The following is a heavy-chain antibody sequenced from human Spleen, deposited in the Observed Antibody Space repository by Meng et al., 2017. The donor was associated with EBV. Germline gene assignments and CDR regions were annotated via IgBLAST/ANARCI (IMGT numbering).Heavy chain of an antibody. J-gene: IGHJ4*02. CDR1: GASISSPNW. CDR3: TRGRESYGPFDH. CDR2: IYHSGST. D-gene: IGHD3-16*01. V-gene: IGHV4-4*02. Sequence: QVHLQESGPGLVEPSGXLSLTCAVPGASISSPNWWTWVRQPPGEGLEWIGEIYHSGSTTYNPSLRSRVIMSVDTSTNHFSLKLSSVTVADTAVYYCTRGRESYGPFDHWGQGILVTVSS.